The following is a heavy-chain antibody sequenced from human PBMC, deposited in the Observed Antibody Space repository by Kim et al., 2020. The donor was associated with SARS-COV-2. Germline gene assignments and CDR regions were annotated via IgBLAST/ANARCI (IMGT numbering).Heavy chain of an antibody. CDR2: TYYRSKWYN. V-gene: IGHV6-1*01. CDR3: ATGPYGSGGQNDAFDI. Sequence: SQTLSLTCAISGDSVSSNSAAWNWIRQSPSRGLEWLGRTYYRSKWYNDYAVSVKSRITINPDTSKNQFSLQLNSVTPEDSAVYYCATGPYGSGGQNDAFDIWGQGTMVTVSS. J-gene: IGHJ3*02. D-gene: IGHD3-10*01. CDR1: GDSVSSNSAA.